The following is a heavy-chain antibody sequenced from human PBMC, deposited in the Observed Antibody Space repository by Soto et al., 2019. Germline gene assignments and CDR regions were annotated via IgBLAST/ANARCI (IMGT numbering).Heavy chain of an antibody. Sequence: GESLKISCKGSGYSFTSYWIGWVRQMPGKGLEWMGIIYPGDSDTRYSPSFQDQVTISADKSISTAYLQWSSLKASENAMYYCARATKSKEAADDDAFDIWGPGTMVTVSS. V-gene: IGHV5-51*01. CDR2: IYPGDSDT. D-gene: IGHD6-13*01. CDR1: GYSFTSYW. CDR3: ARATKSKEAADDDAFDI. J-gene: IGHJ3*02.